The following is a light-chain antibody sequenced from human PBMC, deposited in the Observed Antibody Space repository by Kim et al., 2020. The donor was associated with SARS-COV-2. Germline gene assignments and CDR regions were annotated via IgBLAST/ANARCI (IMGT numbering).Light chain of an antibody. CDR3: QQYDKWPRT. CDR2: GAS. Sequence: DIEMTQSPATLSVSPGGRATLSCRASQSVSSHLAWYQQKRGQAPRLLLYGASARPTGVPARFSGSGSGTEFTLTISSLQSEDFANYYCQQYDKWPRTFGQGTKVDIK. V-gene: IGKV3-15*01. CDR1: QSVSSH. J-gene: IGKJ1*01.